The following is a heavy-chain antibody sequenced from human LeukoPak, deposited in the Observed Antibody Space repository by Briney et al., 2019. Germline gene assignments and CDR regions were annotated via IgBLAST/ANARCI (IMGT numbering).Heavy chain of an antibody. CDR2: IWYDGSNK. J-gene: IGHJ4*02. D-gene: IGHD6-6*01. CDR3: ARGEYSSSSDFDY. Sequence: GGSLRLSCAASGFTFNTYGMHWVRQAPGKGLEWVAVIWYDGSNKYYADSVKGRFTISRDNSKNTLYLQMNSLRAEDTAVYYCARGEYSSSSDFDYWGQGTLVTVSS. CDR1: GFTFNTYG. V-gene: IGHV3-33*01.